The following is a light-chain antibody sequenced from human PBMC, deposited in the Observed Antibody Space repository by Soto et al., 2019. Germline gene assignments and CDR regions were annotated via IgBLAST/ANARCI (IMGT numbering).Light chain of an antibody. Sequence: DIQMTQSPSTLSASVGDRVTITCPAIQFISSWLAWYQHKPGKVPKLLIFHASNLESGVPSRFSGSGSGTEFTLTISSLQPDDSATYYCQQYTNTNNPWMFGQGTKVDIK. V-gene: IGKV1-5*01. J-gene: IGKJ1*01. CDR2: HAS. CDR3: QQYTNTNNPWM. CDR1: QFISSW.